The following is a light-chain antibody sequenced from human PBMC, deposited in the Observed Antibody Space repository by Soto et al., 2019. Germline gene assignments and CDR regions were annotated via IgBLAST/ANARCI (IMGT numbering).Light chain of an antibody. CDR1: QDIGIY. CDR2: TTS. Sequence: DIQMTQSPSSLSASVGDRVTITCRASQDIGIYLAWYQQKSGRVPKLLIYTTSTLHSGVPSRFSGSPSGTEFTLTISSLQPEDVATYFCQINVGAPRTFGQGTKVEIK. CDR3: QINVGAPRT. J-gene: IGKJ1*01. V-gene: IGKV1-27*01.